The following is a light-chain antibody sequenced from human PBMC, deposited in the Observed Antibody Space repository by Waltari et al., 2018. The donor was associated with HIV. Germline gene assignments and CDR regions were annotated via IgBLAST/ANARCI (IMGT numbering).Light chain of an antibody. CDR1: SSNIGNNY. J-gene: IGLJ1*01. V-gene: IGLV1-47*01. Sequence: QSVLTQPPSVSGTPGQRVSISCSGSSSNIGNNYVYWYQPLPGTAPKLLIHRNNQRPSGVPSRFSGSRSCTSASLAISGLRSEDEAYYYCAVWDDSLRGSVFGTGTEVTVL. CDR3: AVWDDSLRGSV. CDR2: RNN.